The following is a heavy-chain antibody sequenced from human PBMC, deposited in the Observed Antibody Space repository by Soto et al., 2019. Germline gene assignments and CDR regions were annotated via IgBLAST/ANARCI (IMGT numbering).Heavy chain of an antibody. V-gene: IGHV1-18*01. Sequence: ASVKVSCKASGYTFTSYGISWVRQAPGQGLEWMGWISAYNGNTNYAQKLQGRVTMTTDTSTSTAYMELRSLRSDDTAVYYCARSYDSSGYHPGSFDYWGQGTLVTVSS. J-gene: IGHJ4*02. CDR2: ISAYNGNT. CDR3: ARSYDSSGYHPGSFDY. CDR1: GYTFTSYG. D-gene: IGHD3-22*01.